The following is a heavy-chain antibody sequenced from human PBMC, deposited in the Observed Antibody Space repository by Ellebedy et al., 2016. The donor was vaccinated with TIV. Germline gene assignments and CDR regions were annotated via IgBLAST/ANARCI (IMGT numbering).Heavy chain of an antibody. D-gene: IGHD4-17*01. J-gene: IGHJ6*02. CDR1: GFNFKIYS. CDR3: AKDEATYGDYSYYYYGVDV. V-gene: IGHV3-23*01. Sequence: GESLKISXEASGFNFKIYSMAWVRQGPGKGLEWVSGISGRGINTEYEDSVRGRFTISRDNSNNTLYLQMNGLRPEDTAVYHCAKDEATYGDYSYYYYGVDVWGQGTPVTVSS. CDR2: ISGRGINT.